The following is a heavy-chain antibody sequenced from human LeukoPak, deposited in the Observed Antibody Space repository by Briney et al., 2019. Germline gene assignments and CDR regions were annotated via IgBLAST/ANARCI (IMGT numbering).Heavy chain of an antibody. CDR3: ATETNGRHYDY. V-gene: IGHV3-21*06. D-gene: IGHD1-14*01. CDR1: GLTFSTSG. CDR2: IGPTGSDR. Sequence: GGSLRLSCTASGLTFSTSGFNRVRQAPGKGLEWVASIGPTGSDRYHADSIKGRFTISRDNANNLLYLQMNSLRAEDTAVYYCATETNGRHYDYWGQGTLLTVSS. J-gene: IGHJ4*02.